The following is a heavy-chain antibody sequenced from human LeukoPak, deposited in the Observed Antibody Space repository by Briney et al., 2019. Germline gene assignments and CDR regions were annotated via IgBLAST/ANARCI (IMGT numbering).Heavy chain of an antibody. CDR3: ARDREGILDY. CDR1: GFPFVRSW. V-gene: IGHV3-7*03. CDR2: IKQDGREK. Sequence: GGSLRLSCAASGFPFVRSWMHWVRQAPGKGLEWVANIKQDGREKNYVDSVKGRFTISRDNAKSSLYLQMNTLRAEDTAVYYCARDREGILDYWGRGTLVTVS. J-gene: IGHJ4*02.